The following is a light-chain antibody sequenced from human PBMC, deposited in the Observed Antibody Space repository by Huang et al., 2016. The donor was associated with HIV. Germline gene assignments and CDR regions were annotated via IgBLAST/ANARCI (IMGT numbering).Light chain of an antibody. J-gene: IGKJ4*01. Sequence: DIQMTQSPSSLSASVGDRVAITCRASQNINNFLNWYQQKTGKAPHLLIFSSSRLQGGVPSRFTGSGSGTDFTLTISSLQPEDFATYYCQQNYNTLLLTFGGGTKVEIK. CDR1: QNINNF. V-gene: IGKV1-39*01. CDR3: QQNYNTLLLT. CDR2: SSS.